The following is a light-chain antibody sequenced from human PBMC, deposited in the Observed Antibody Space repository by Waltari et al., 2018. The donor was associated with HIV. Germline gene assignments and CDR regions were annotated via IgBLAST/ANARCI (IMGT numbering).Light chain of an antibody. CDR1: QSVSTY. J-gene: IGKJ4*01. CDR2: DAS. V-gene: IGKV3-11*01. Sequence: EILLTQSPATLSFSPGERAPLSCRAIQSVSTYLAWYQQRPGQSPRLLIYDASSRATGIPARFSGSGSGTDFTLTISSLEPADFAVYYCQQRSDWPRSTFGGGTKVEIK. CDR3: QQRSDWPRST.